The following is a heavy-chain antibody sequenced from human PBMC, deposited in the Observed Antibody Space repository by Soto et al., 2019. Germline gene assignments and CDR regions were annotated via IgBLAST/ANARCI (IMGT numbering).Heavy chain of an antibody. CDR2: ISGRGGIT. CDR1: GFTSSTYA. Sequence: EVQLLESGGDLVQPGGSLRLSCAASGFTSSTYAMSWVRQAPGKGLEWVSGISGRGGITYYAHSVKGRFTISRDNSKNTLYLQMNSLRAEDTAMYYCAKDLTTHGGSGSYYDYWGQGTLVTVSS. V-gene: IGHV3-23*01. CDR3: AKDLTTHGGSGSYYDY. D-gene: IGHD3-10*01. J-gene: IGHJ4*02.